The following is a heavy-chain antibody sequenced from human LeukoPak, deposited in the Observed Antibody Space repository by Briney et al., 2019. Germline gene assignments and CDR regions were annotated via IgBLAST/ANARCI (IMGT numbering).Heavy chain of an antibody. J-gene: IGHJ4*02. V-gene: IGHV4-39*01. Sequence: PSETLSPTCTVSGGSISSSSYYWGWIRQPPGKGLEWIGSIYYSGSTYYNPSLKSRVTISVDTSKNQFSLKLSSVTAADTAVYYCASRSGRELYFDYWGQGTLVTVSS. CDR3: ASRSGRELYFDY. D-gene: IGHD1-26*01. CDR2: IYYSGST. CDR1: GGSISSSSYY.